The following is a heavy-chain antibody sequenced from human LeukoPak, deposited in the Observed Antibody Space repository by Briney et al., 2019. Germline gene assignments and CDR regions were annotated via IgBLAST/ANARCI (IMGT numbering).Heavy chain of an antibody. CDR3: ARDRNPIVVVPAATWFDP. V-gene: IGHV1-69*13. CDR1: GGTFSSYA. CDR2: IIPIFGTA. J-gene: IGHJ5*02. Sequence: ASVKVSCKASGGTFSSYAISWVRQAPGQGLEWMGGIIPIFGTANYAQKFQGRVTITADESTSTAYMELSSLRSEDMAVYYCARDRNPIVVVPAATWFDPWGQGTLVTVSS. D-gene: IGHD2-2*01.